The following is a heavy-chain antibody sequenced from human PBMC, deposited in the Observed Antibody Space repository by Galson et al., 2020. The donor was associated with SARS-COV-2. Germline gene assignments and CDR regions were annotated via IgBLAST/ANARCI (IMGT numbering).Heavy chain of an antibody. CDR3: ARRGEVVAWVY. V-gene: IGHV4-39*01. J-gene: IGHJ4*02. CDR2: IYYRGST. D-gene: IGHD2-15*01. CDR1: GGSISSRSYY. Sequence: LETLSLTCTVSGGSISSRSYYWGWIRQPPGKGLEWIGTIYYRGSTAYNPSLNSRVTISVDTSKNQFSLMLRSVTAADTAVYYCARRGEVVAWVYWGQGTLVTVSS.